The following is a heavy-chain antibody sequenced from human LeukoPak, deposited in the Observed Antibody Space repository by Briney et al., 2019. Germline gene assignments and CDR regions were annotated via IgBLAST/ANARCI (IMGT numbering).Heavy chain of an antibody. CDR2: IWYDGSNK. Sequence: GGSLRLSCAAYGFTFSSHGMHWVRQAPGKGLEWVAFIWYDGSNKYYADSVKGRFTISRDNSKNTLYLQMSSLRAEDTAVYYCAKDWTGTSYYFEYWGQGTLVTVSS. CDR3: AKDWTGTSYYFEY. CDR1: GFTFSSHG. D-gene: IGHD3/OR15-3a*01. V-gene: IGHV3-30*02. J-gene: IGHJ4*02.